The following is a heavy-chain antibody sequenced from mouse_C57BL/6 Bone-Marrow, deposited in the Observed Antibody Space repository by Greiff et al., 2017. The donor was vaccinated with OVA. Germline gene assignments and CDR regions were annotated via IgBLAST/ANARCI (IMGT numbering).Heavy chain of an antibody. Sequence: QVQLQQSGAELVKPGASVKLSCKASGYTFTSYWMHWVKQRPGRGLEWIGRIDPNSGGTKYNEKFKSKATLTVDKPSSTAYMQLSSLTSEDSAVYYCARSYTTVVAYWYFDVWGTGTTVTVSS. V-gene: IGHV1-72*01. CDR3: ARSYTTVVAYWYFDV. CDR1: GYTFTSYW. J-gene: IGHJ1*03. D-gene: IGHD1-1*01. CDR2: IDPNSGGT.